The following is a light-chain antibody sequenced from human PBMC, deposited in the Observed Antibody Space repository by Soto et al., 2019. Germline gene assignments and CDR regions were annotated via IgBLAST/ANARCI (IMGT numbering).Light chain of an antibody. CDR3: QQYNRYFKS. J-gene: IGKJ1*01. V-gene: IGKV1-5*03. CDR2: RAS. CDR1: QGITDY. Sequence: DIQMTQSPSSLSASVGDRVTINCRASQGITDYLAWYQQTPGQAPRLLIQRASRVERGVPSRFSGSGSDTEFTLTISSLQPDDVATYYCQQYNRYFKSFGQGTKGDIK.